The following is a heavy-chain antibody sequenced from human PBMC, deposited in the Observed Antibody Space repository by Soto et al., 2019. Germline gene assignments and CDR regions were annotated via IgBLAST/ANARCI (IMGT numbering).Heavy chain of an antibody. D-gene: IGHD1-26*01. Sequence: EVQLVESGGGLVQPGRSLRLSCAASGFTFDDYAMHWVRQAPGKGLEWVSGISWNSGKIGYADSVKGRFTISRDNANNSLYLQMNSLRPEDTAFYYCAEEIVGAINYWGQGTLVTVSS. CDR1: GFTFDDYA. V-gene: IGHV3-9*01. CDR3: AEEIVGAINY. CDR2: ISWNSGKI. J-gene: IGHJ4*02.